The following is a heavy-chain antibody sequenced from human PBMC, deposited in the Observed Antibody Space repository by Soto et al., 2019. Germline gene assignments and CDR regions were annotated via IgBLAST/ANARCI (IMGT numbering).Heavy chain of an antibody. V-gene: IGHV1-18*01. D-gene: IGHD6-6*01. CDR3: AKSGGWQLEDYGYGMDV. Sequence: ASVKVSCKGSGYTVTNFGISWVRQAPGQGLEWMGLISTYHGITDYAQRVQGRVTMTTETSTSTAYMELKSLTSDDTAVYYCAKSGGWQLEDYGYGMDVWGQGTTVTVSS. CDR1: GYTVTNFG. CDR2: ISTYHGIT. J-gene: IGHJ6*02.